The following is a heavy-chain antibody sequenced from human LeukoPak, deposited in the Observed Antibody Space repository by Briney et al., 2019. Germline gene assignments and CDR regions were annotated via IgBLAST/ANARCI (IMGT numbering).Heavy chain of an antibody. J-gene: IGHJ3*02. D-gene: IGHD6-19*01. CDR3: TTDSSGWSIDAFDI. CDR2: FDPEDGET. CDR1: GSTLTELS. V-gene: IGHV1-24*01. Sequence: ASVKVSCKVSGSTLTELSMRWVRQAPGKGLEWMGGFDPEDGETIYAQSFQGRVIMTEDTSTDTAYMELSSLTSEDTAVYYCTTDSSGWSIDAFDIWGQGTMLTVSS.